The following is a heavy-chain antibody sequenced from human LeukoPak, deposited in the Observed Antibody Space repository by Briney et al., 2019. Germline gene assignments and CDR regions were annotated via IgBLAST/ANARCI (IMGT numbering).Heavy chain of an antibody. CDR2: ISGSGVDT. J-gene: IGHJ4*02. V-gene: IGHV3-23*01. CDR3: ARDQRYCSSSSCPWEPFDY. Sequence: HTGGSLRLSCAASGFTFSNYAMIWVRQAPGKGLEWVSTISGSGVDTYYADSVKGRFIISRDNSKNTLYLQMNSLRAEDTAVYYCARDQRYCSSSSCPWEPFDYWGQGTLVTVSS. D-gene: IGHD2-2*01. CDR1: GFTFSNYA.